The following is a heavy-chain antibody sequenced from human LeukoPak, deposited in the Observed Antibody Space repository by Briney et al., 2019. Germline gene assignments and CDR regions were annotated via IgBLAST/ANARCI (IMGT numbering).Heavy chain of an antibody. CDR1: GGTFSSYA. V-gene: IGHV1-69*05. CDR2: IIPIFGTA. Sequence: ASVKVSCKASGGTFSSYANSWVRQAPGQGLEWMGRIIPIFGTANYAQKFQGRVTITTDESTSTAYMELSSVRSEDTAVYYCARGRYYYMDVWGKGTTVTVCS. J-gene: IGHJ6*03. CDR3: ARGRYYYMDV. D-gene: IGHD3-10*01.